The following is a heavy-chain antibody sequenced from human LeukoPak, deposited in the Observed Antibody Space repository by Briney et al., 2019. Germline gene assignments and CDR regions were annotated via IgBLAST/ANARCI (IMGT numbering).Heavy chain of an antibody. Sequence: PGGSLRLSCAASGFTFSSYAMSWVRQAPGKGLEWVSAISGSGGSTYYADSVKGRFTISRDNSKNTLYLQMNSLRAEDTAVYYCAKGTYCSSTSCLLGDAFDIWGQGTMVTVSS. J-gene: IGHJ3*02. V-gene: IGHV3-23*01. CDR2: ISGSGGST. CDR1: GFTFSSYA. CDR3: AKGTYCSSTSCLLGDAFDI. D-gene: IGHD2-2*01.